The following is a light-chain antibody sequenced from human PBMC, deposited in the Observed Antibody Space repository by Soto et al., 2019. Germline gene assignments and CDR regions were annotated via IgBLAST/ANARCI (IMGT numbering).Light chain of an antibody. Sequence: EIVLTQSPATLSLSPGERGTLSCRASQNLGTLYLAWYQQKPGQAPRLLIYGASSRATGIPDRFSGTGSETDFTLTINRLEPEDFAVYYCQQYKNWPLTFGGGTKVDIK. V-gene: IGKV3D-20*02. CDR1: QNLGTLY. CDR2: GAS. J-gene: IGKJ4*01. CDR3: QQYKNWPLT.